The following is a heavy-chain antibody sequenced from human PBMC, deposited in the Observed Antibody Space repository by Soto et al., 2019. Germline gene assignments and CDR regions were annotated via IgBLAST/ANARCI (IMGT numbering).Heavy chain of an antibody. CDR1: GFTFSSYS. J-gene: IGHJ5*02. D-gene: IGHD4-17*01. CDR3: ARDPDYGLNCFDP. CDR2: ISSSSSTI. Sequence: EVQLVESGGGLVQPGGSLRLSCAASGFTFSSYSMNWVRQAPGKGREWDSYISSSSSTIYYADSVKGRFTISRDNAKNSLYLQMNSLRAEDTAVYYCARDPDYGLNCFDPWGQGTLVTVSS. V-gene: IGHV3-48*01.